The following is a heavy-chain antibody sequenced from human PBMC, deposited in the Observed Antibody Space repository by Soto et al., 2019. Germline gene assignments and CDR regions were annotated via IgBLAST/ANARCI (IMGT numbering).Heavy chain of an antibody. V-gene: IGHV4-34*01. CDR2: INDSGST. D-gene: IGHD3-10*01. J-gene: IGHJ6*03. CDR3: AGGLRLWFCEFPRRGGYYYDMDN. Sequence: QVQLQQWGAGLLKPSETLSLTCAVYGGSFSGYYWSWIRQTPGKGLEWIGEINDSGSTNNNPSLKRPVSILVGTSKNQFSPKLSSATVAATSVYYYAGGLRLWFCEFPRRGGYYYDMDNWGTGTTVMVSS. CDR1: GGSFSGYY.